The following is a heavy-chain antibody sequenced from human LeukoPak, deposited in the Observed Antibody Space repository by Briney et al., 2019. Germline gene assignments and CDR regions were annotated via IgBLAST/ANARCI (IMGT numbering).Heavy chain of an antibody. CDR2: IYYSGST. J-gene: IGHJ5*02. CDR3: ARWRPYDSSGYNWFDP. V-gene: IGHV4-59*01. D-gene: IGHD3-22*01. CDR1: GGSISSYY. Sequence: SETLSLTCTVSGGSISSYYWSWIRQPPGKGLEWIGYIYYSGSTNYNPSLKGRVTISVDTSKNQFSLKLSSVAASVTDVYYVARWRPYDSSGYNWFDPWGQGTLVTVSS.